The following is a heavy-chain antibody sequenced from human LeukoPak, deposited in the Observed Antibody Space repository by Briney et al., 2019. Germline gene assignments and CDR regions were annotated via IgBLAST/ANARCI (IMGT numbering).Heavy chain of an antibody. CDR3: ARDPSMFRGYFDL. CDR2: IYYSGST. J-gene: IGHJ2*01. D-gene: IGHD3-10*01. CDR1: GGSISSDDYY. V-gene: IGHV4-31*03. Sequence: SETLSLTCTVSGGSISSDDYYWSWIRQHPGKGLEWIGYIYYSGSTYYNPSLKSRLTLSVDTSNNQFSLKLTSVTAADTAVYYCARDPSMFRGYFDLWGRGTLVTVSS.